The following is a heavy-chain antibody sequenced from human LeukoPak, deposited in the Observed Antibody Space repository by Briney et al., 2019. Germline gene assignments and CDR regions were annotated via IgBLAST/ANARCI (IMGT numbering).Heavy chain of an antibody. V-gene: IGHV4-34*01. CDR3: ARELGYRSSTSCYFDP. J-gene: IGHJ5*02. CDR2: TNHSGST. Sequence: SETLSLTCAVYGGSFSGYYWSWIRQPPGKGLEWIGETNHSGSTNYNPSLKSRVTISVDTSKNQFSLKLSSVTAADTAVYYCARELGYRSSTSCYFDPWGQGTLVTVSS. D-gene: IGHD2-2*01. CDR1: GGSFSGYY.